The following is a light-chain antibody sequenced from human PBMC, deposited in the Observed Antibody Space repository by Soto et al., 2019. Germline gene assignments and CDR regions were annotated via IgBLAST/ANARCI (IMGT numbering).Light chain of an antibody. CDR1: NSDVGIYDF. CDR2: EVS. Sequence: QSALTQPASVSGTPGQSITISCTGSNSDVGIYDFVSWYQHHPGRAPKLIVSEVSHRPSGVSNRFSGSKSGNTASLTISGLQAEDEADYYCSSYTNSSTLVVFGGGTQLTVL. J-gene: IGLJ2*01. V-gene: IGLV2-14*01. CDR3: SSYTNSSTLVV.